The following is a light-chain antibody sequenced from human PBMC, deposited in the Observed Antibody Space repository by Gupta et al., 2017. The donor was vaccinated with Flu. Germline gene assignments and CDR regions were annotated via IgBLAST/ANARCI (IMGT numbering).Light chain of an antibody. CDR1: SSDIGSYNY. V-gene: IGLV2-14*01. CDR2: EVS. CDR3: SSYTGSVTV. Sequence: HSALTQPDSVSGSPGHSLTISCTGTSSDIGSYNYVSWYQQYPGKVPKLLIYEVSYRPSGISDRFSGSKSGNTASLSISGLQADDEADYYCSSYTGSVTVFGGGTKLTVL. J-gene: IGLJ3*02.